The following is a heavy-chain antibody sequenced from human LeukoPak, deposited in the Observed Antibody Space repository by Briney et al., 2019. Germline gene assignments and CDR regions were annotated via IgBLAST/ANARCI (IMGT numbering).Heavy chain of an antibody. D-gene: IGHD3-22*01. Sequence: ASVKVSCKASGYTFTSYGISWVRQAPGQGLEWMGWISAYNGNTNYAQKFQGRVTITADESTSTAYMELSSLRSEDTAVYYCARQYYYDSSGCMDVWGQGTTVTVSS. CDR2: ISAYNGNT. J-gene: IGHJ6*02. CDR3: ARQYYYDSSGCMDV. CDR1: GYTFTSYG. V-gene: IGHV1-18*01.